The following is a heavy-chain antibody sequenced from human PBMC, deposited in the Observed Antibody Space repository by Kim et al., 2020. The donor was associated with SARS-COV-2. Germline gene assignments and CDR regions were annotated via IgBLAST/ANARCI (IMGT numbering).Heavy chain of an antibody. D-gene: IGHD4-17*01. V-gene: IGHV1-3*01. Sequence: YSQKFQGRVTITRDTSASTAYMELSSLRSEDTAVYYCARGYMTTVTQFDYWGQGTLVTVSS. J-gene: IGHJ4*02. CDR3: ARGYMTTVTQFDY.